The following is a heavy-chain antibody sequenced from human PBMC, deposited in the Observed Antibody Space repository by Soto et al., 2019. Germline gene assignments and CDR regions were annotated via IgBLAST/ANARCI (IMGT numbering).Heavy chain of an antibody. CDR2: ISYDGSNK. V-gene: IGHV3-30-3*01. J-gene: IGHJ3*02. CDR3: AILRITMIVVVTVAFEI. D-gene: IGHD3-22*01. Sequence: GGSLRLSCAASGFTFSSYAMHWVRQAPGKGLEWVAVISYDGSNKYYADSVKGRFTISRDNSKNTLYLQMNSLRAEDTAVYYCAILRITMIVVVTVAFEIWGEGTMVTV. CDR1: GFTFSSYA.